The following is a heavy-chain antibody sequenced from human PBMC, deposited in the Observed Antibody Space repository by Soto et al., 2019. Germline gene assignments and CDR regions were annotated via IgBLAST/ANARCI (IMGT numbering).Heavy chain of an antibody. V-gene: IGHV1-69*06. CDR1: GGTFSSYA. CDR2: IIPIFGTA. Sequence: QVQLVQSGAEVKKPGSSVKVSCKASGGTFSSYAISWVRQAPGQGLEWMGGIIPIFGTANYAQKFQGRVTMTRNTSISTAYMELSSLRSEDTAVYYCARLLGYCSSTSCYTSYDYYYYGMDVW. D-gene: IGHD2-2*02. CDR3: ARLLGYCSSTSCYTSYDYYYYGMDV. J-gene: IGHJ6*01.